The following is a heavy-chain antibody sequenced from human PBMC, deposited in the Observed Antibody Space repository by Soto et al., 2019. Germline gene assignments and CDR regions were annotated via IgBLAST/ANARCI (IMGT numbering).Heavy chain of an antibody. CDR2: IRFYNDNT. J-gene: IGHJ6*02. Sequence: QAQLVQSGAEVKKPRAPVKVSCKASGYTFINHGISWVRQAPAKGLEWMGGIRFYNDNTNSPPKFQGRVTMTTATSRSTAHMELRCLRSEDTAVYYCARYNSGCCQYGMGVWGQGTTVTVSS. V-gene: IGHV1-18*01. CDR3: ARYNSGCCQYGMGV. D-gene: IGHD6-19*01. CDR1: GYTFINHG.